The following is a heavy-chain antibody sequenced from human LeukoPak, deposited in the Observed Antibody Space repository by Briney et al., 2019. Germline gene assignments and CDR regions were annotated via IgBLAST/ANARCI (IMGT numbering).Heavy chain of an antibody. V-gene: IGHV3-7*03. CDR2: MIEVGSRK. J-gene: IGHJ4*02. CDR3: AREIPGAASAFDY. CDR1: EFTFNTFW. D-gene: IGHD6-25*01. Sequence: GGSLRLSCAASEFTFNTFWMSWVRQAPGKGLEWVANMIEVGSRKNYVDSVKGRFTISRDNAKNSLYLQMNSLRVEDTAVYYCAREIPGAASAFDYWGQGTLVTVSS.